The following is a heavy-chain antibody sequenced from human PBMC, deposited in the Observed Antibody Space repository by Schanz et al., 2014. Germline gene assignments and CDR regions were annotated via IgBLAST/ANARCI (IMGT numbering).Heavy chain of an antibody. Sequence: QVQLVQSGVEVKRPGASVRVSCKASGGTFSSYTINWVRQAPGQGLEWMGRIIPILGITNVAQTFQDRVTITADKSTSTAYMELSSLRSGDTAVYYCARGLGDERWLDLNEAFDIWGQGTIVTVSS. D-gene: IGHD6-19*01. V-gene: IGHV1-69*04. J-gene: IGHJ3*02. CDR2: IIPILGIT. CDR1: GGTFSSYT. CDR3: ARGLGDERWLDLNEAFDI.